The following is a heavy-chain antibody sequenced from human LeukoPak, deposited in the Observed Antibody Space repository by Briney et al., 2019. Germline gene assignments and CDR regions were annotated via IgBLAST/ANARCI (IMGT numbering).Heavy chain of an antibody. Sequence: SETLFLTCTVSGGSPSSSNYYWGWIRQPPGKGLEWIGSMYYSGTTYHNSSLKSRVTISLDTSKNQFSLKLSSVTAADTAVYYCARDTAINWFYSWGQGTLVTVSS. J-gene: IGHJ5*01. V-gene: IGHV4-39*07. CDR3: ARDTAINWFYS. CDR1: GGSPSSSNYY. CDR2: MYYSGTT. D-gene: IGHD2-21*02.